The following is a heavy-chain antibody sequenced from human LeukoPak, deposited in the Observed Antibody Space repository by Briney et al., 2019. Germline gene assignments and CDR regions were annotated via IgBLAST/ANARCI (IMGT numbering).Heavy chain of an antibody. CDR1: GFTFSSYA. Sequence: GGSLRLSCAASGFTFSSYAMSWVRQAPGRGLEWVSAISGSGGSTYYADSVKGRFTISRDNSKNTLYLQMNSLRAEDTAVYYCAKSSSGWCGLKWGQGTLVTVSS. V-gene: IGHV3-23*01. CDR3: AKSSSGWCGLK. CDR2: ISGSGGST. D-gene: IGHD6-19*01. J-gene: IGHJ4*02.